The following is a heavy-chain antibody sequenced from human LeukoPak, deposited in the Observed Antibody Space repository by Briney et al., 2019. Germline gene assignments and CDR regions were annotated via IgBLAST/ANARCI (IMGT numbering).Heavy chain of an antibody. D-gene: IGHD2-15*01. CDR2: ISTRSSYI. CDR1: GFTFSSYN. Sequence: GGSLRLFCAASGFTFSSYNMNWVRQAPGKGLEWVSSISTRSSYIYYAESVKCRFTIYRHNAKNSLYLQLHSLRAEDTAVYYCARDREVYCSGGSCTNFDFGGQGILVTVSS. CDR3: ARDREVYCSGGSCTNFDF. J-gene: IGHJ4*02. V-gene: IGHV3-21*01.